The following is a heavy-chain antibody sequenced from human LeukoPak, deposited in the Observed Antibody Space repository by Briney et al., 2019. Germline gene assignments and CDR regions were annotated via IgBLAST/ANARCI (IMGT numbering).Heavy chain of an antibody. CDR2: IHPSGAL. Sequence: SETLSLTCAVSGASFSSGDQYWNWIRQRPGEGLEWIGSIHPSGALYNNPSLESRVTISIDTSKNQFSLNLNSVTAADTAVYFCSRGLDSRKLGYWGQGTLVTVSS. CDR3: SRGLDSRKLGY. CDR1: GASFSSGDQY. D-gene: IGHD3-22*01. J-gene: IGHJ4*02. V-gene: IGHV4-31*11.